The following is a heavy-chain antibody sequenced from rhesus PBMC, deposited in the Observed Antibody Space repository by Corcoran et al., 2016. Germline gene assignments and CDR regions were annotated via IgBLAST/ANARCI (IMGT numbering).Heavy chain of an antibody. J-gene: IGHJ4*01. CDR1: GDSMSNNS. CDR3: ARDSVGAGIDY. Sequence: QVQLQESGPRLVKPLDTLSLTCAVSGDSMSNNSWTWIRQSPGKALEWIGFIYGRGLRTSYNPSLKSRVPLSVDTSKNQFSLKLTSVTAADTAVYYCARDSVGAGIDYWGQGVLVTVSS. V-gene: IGHV4S11*01. CDR2: IYGRGLRT. D-gene: IGHD1-44*02.